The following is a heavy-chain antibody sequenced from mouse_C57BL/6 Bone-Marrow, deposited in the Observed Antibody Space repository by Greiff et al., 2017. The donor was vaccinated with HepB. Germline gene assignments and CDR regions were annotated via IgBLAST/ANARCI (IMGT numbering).Heavy chain of an antibody. J-gene: IGHJ1*03. D-gene: IGHD2-4*01. CDR2: IDPSDSYN. V-gene: IGHV1-50*01. CDR1: GYTFTSYW. CDR3: SKHASRDAWCDYEG. Sequence: QVQLQQPGAEFVKPGASVKLSCKASGYTFTSYWMQWVKQRPGQGLEWIGEIDPSDSYNNYNHKFKGKDTLTVDTSSSTANMQLSSLTSEDSAVYYCSKHASRDAWCDYEGRGTGITVT.